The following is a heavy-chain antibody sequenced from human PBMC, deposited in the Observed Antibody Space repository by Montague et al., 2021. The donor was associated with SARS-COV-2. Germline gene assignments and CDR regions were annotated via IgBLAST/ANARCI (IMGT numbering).Heavy chain of an antibody. CDR2: IHHTGGS. CDR1: GASLASGYW. Sequence: SETLSLTCAVSGASLASGYWWSWVRQSPGKGLEWIAEIHHTGGSNYNPSLVSRGTIFLDHSKNHLTLTLSSVTAADTAMYYCASHPVWQQLCTWGQGTLVTVSA. CDR3: ASHPVWQQLCT. J-gene: IGHJ5*02. V-gene: IGHV4-4*02. D-gene: IGHD1-1*01.